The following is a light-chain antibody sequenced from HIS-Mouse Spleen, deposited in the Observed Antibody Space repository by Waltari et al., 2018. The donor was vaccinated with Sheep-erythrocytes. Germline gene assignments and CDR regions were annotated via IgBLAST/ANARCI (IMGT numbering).Light chain of an antibody. Sequence: DIVMTQSPDYLAVSLGERATINCKSSQSVLYSSNNKNYLAWYQQKPGQPPKLLIYWASTRESGVPDRFSGSGSGTDFTLTISILQAEDVAVYYCQQYYSTLTFGGGTKVEIK. CDR2: WAS. J-gene: IGKJ4*01. CDR1: QSVLYSSNNKNY. CDR3: QQYYSTLT. V-gene: IGKV4-1*01.